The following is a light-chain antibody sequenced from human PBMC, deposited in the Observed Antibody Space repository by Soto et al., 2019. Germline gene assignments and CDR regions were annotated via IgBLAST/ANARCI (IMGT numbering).Light chain of an antibody. CDR2: FGS. CDR1: QSLLYNNTYNY. CDR3: MQALQSLT. Sequence: EIVMTQYPLTLPVTPGEPASISCRSSQSLLYNNTYNYLDWYVQKPGRSPQLLIYFGSNRAPGVPDRFSGSGSGTDFTLKINRVEAEDVGTYYCMQALQSLTFGQGTRLEIK. J-gene: IGKJ5*01. V-gene: IGKV2-28*01.